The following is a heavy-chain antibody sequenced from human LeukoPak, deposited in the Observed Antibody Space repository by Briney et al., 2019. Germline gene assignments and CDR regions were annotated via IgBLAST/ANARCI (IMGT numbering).Heavy chain of an antibody. CDR3: AKDDGGSSYPYYYYMDV. CDR2: FSVSGGRT. D-gene: IGHD1-26*01. CDR1: GFTVSNYG. J-gene: IGHJ6*03. Sequence: GGCLRLSWAAAGFTVSNYGMSWVRQAPGKGREGVSTFSVSGGRTYYADSVKGRFTTSRDNFKNTLYLQMNSLRPEDTAVYYCAKDDGGSSYPYYYYMDVWGKGTAVTISS. V-gene: IGHV3-23*01.